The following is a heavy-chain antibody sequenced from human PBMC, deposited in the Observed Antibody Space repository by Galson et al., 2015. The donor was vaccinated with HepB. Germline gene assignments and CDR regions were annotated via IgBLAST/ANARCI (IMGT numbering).Heavy chain of an antibody. CDR2: IIPIFGTA. CDR1: GGTFSSYA. V-gene: IGHV1-69*13. CDR3: ATRRITGTQGYSEY. J-gene: IGHJ4*02. Sequence: SVKVSCKASGGTFSSYAITWVRQAPGQGLEWMGGIIPIFGTANYAQKFQGGVTFTADESTSTAYMELSSLRSEDTAMYYCATRRITGTQGYSEYWGQGTLVTVSS. D-gene: IGHD1-20*01.